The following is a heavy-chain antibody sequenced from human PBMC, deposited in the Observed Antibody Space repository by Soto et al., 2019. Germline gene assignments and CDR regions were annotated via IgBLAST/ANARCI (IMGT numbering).Heavy chain of an antibody. Sequence: QVQLVQSGAEVKKPGSSVKVSCKASGGTFSRYSITWVRQAPGHGLEWIGRIIPIFCIASYAKKFQGRVTVTADESTSTADMELSSLRCDDTAVYYCAREDRDRETGLVPAAIDGMDVWGQGTTVTVSS. D-gene: IGHD2-2*01. CDR2: IIPIFCIA. V-gene: IGHV1-69*08. CDR1: GGTFSRYS. CDR3: AREDRDRETGLVPAAIDGMDV. J-gene: IGHJ6*02.